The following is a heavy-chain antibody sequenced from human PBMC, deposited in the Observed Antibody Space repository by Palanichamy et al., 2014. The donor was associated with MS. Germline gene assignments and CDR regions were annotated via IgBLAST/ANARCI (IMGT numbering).Heavy chain of an antibody. J-gene: IGHJ4*02. Sequence: QVQLVESGGGVVQPGRSLRLSCAASGFTFSSYAMHWVRQAPGKGLEWVAVISYDGSNKYYADSVKGRFTISRDNSKNTLYLQMNGLRAEDTAVYYCARTGYYDSSPHFDYWGQGTLVTVSS. CDR2: ISYDGSNK. CDR1: GFTFSSYA. V-gene: IGHV3-30*04. CDR3: ARTGYYDSSPHFDY. D-gene: IGHD3-22*01.